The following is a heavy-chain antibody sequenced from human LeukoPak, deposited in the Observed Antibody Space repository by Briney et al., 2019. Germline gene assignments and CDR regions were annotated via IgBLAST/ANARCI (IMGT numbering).Heavy chain of an antibody. V-gene: IGHV3-21*01. CDR1: GFTFSSYS. Sequence: GGSLRLSCAASGFTFSSYSMSWVRQAPGKGLEWVSSISSSSSYIYYADSVKGRFTISRDNAKNSLYLQMNSLRAEDTAVYYCARDRAPYDSSGQNPDYWGQGTLVTVSS. J-gene: IGHJ4*02. CDR2: ISSSSSYI. D-gene: IGHD3-22*01. CDR3: ARDRAPYDSSGQNPDY.